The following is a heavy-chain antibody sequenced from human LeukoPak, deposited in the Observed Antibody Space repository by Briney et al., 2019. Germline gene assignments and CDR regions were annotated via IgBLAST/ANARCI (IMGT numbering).Heavy chain of an antibody. CDR1: GFTFSSYW. CDR3: ARDFSSSLHGGGYYFDY. D-gene: IGHD6-6*01. J-gene: IGHJ4*02. Sequence: GGSLRLSCAASGFTFSSYWMSWVRQAPGKGLEWVANIKQDGSEKYYVDSVKGRFTISRDNAKNSLYLQMNSLRAEDTAVYYCARDFSSSLHGGGYYFDYWGQGTLVAVPS. CDR2: IKQDGSEK. V-gene: IGHV3-7*01.